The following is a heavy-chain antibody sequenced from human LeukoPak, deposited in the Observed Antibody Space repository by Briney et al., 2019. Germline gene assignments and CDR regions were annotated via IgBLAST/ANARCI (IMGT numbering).Heavy chain of an antibody. J-gene: IGHJ6*02. V-gene: IGHV3-30*03. CDR1: GFTFSSYG. CDR3: ARTEGLNFWSGYRFGYYYGMDV. D-gene: IGHD3-3*01. Sequence: PGGSLRLSCAASGFTFSSYGMHWVRQAPGKGLEWVAVISYDGSNKYYADSVKGRFTISRDNSKNTLYLQMNSLRAEDTAVYYCARTEGLNFWSGYRFGYYYGMDVWGQGTTVTVSS. CDR2: ISYDGSNK.